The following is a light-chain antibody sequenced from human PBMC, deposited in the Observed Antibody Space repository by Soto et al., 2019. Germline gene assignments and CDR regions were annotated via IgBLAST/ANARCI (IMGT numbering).Light chain of an antibody. V-gene: IGLV2-14*01. Sequence: QSALTQPASVSGSPGQSITISCTGTSSDVGGYNYVSWYQQYPGKAPKLMIYEVSNRPSGVSNRFSGSKSGNTVSLTISGLQAEDEADYYCSSYTSSSLRVFGGGTKLTVL. J-gene: IGLJ3*02. CDR3: SSYTSSSLRV. CDR2: EVS. CDR1: SSDVGGYNY.